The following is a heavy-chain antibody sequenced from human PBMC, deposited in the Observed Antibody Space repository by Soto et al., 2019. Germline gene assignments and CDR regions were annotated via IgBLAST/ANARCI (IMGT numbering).Heavy chain of an antibody. J-gene: IGHJ6*02. Sequence: EVQLVESGGGLVQPGGSLRLSCAASGFTFSSYSMNWVRQAPGKGLEWVSYISSSSSTIYYVDSVKGRFTISRDNAKNSLDLHMNSRRDEDTAVYYCARDRAGAQYGLDVWGQGTTVTVSS. V-gene: IGHV3-48*02. CDR2: ISSSSSTI. D-gene: IGHD1-26*01. CDR3: ARDRAGAQYGLDV. CDR1: GFTFSSYS.